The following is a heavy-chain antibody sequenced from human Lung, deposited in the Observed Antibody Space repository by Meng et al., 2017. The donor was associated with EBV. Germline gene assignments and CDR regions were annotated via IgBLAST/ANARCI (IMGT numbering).Heavy chain of an antibody. CDR3: ARDEGGWLTAPDY. CDR1: GGTFSSFT. V-gene: IGHV1-69*08. Sequence: QVQPLELGGEVQKPGSTVKGYCKASGGTFSSFTISWVRQAPGQGLEWMGRIIPILGIANYAQKFRGRVTITADKSTSTAYMELSSLRSEDTAVYYCARDEGGWLTAPDYWGQGTLVTVSS. CDR2: IIPILGIA. J-gene: IGHJ4*02. D-gene: IGHD5-24*01.